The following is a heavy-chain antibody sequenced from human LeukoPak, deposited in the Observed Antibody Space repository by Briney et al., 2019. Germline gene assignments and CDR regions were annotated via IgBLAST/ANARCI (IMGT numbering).Heavy chain of an antibody. D-gene: IGHD3-22*01. J-gene: IGHJ4*02. CDR3: TRETYYYDNSGYFHFDS. V-gene: IGHV3-49*04. CDR2: IRRKAHGGTT. Sequence: GGSLRLSCTTSGFTFGDYAMSWVRQAPGKGLEWVSFIRRKAHGGTTEYAASVKGRFSSSRDDSKSIAYLQMNSLKTEDTAVYFCTRETYYYDNSGYFHFDSWGQGSLVTVSS. CDR1: GFTFGDYA.